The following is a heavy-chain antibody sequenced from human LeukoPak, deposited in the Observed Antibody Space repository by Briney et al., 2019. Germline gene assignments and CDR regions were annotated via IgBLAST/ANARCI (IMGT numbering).Heavy chain of an antibody. D-gene: IGHD3-22*01. Sequence: GSLRLSCAASGFTFSTYSMNWVRQAPGKGLEWVSSISSGSSFIYYADSVKGRFTICRDNAKNSLFLQMNSLRAEDTAVYYCARESSGYFYWGQGTLVTVSS. CDR1: GFTFSTYS. J-gene: IGHJ4*02. CDR2: ISSGSSFI. CDR3: ARESSGYFY. V-gene: IGHV3-21*01.